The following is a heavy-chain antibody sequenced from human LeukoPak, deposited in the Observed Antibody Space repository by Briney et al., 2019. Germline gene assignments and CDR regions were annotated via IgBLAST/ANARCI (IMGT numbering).Heavy chain of an antibody. V-gene: IGHV3-33*01. J-gene: IGHJ4*02. D-gene: IGHD5-12*01. CDR3: ARDLDSGDDTGLDY. CDR1: GFIFSSYG. Sequence: GGSLRLSCAASGFIFSSYGLHWVRQAPGKGLEWVAGIWYDGNNKYYGDSVKGRFTISRDNSKNSVYLQMNSLRAEDTAVYYYARDLDSGDDTGLDYWGQGTLVTVSS. CDR2: IWYDGNNK.